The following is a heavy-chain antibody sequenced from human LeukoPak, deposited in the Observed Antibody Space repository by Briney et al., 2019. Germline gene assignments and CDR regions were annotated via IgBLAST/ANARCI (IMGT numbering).Heavy chain of an antibody. Sequence: GGSLRLSCSASGFTFSSFWMGWVRQAPGKGLEWVASIRWDDERHHVDSVTGRFSVSRDNAKNSLYLQMNSLRAEDTAVYFCSRITTNGYFEYWGQGALVPVSS. V-gene: IGHV3-7*01. CDR3: SRITTNGYFEY. CDR1: GFTFSSFW. D-gene: IGHD1-1*01. CDR2: IRWDDER. J-gene: IGHJ4*02.